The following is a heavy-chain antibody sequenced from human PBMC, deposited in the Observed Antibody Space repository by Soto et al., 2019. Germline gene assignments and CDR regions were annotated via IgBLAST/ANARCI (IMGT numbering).Heavy chain of an antibody. J-gene: IGHJ3*02. D-gene: IGHD1-7*01. V-gene: IGHV3-33*01. CDR2: IWNDGTNK. Sequence: QVQLVESGGGVVQPGRSLRLSCAASGFTFSSYAMHWVRQAPGKGLEWVAVIWNDGTNKYYADSVKGRFTISRDNSKTPLYLQMNRLRAEDTAVYYCARDNWNYVSAFDIWGQGTMVTVSS. CDR3: ARDNWNYVSAFDI. CDR1: GFTFSSYA.